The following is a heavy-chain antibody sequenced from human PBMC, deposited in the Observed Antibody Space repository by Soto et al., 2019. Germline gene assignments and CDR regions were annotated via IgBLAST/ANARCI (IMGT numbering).Heavy chain of an antibody. Sequence: ASVKVSCKASGGTFSTFGFSWVRQAPGQGLEWMGGIIPFFGTAKYSQKFEDRITVTADESTSTVYMDLTSLTSEDTAIYYCARSAPMDAGDKYYYDFWGQGALVTVSS. CDR3: ARSAPMDAGDKYYYDF. CDR1: GGTFSTFG. D-gene: IGHD3-16*01. J-gene: IGHJ4*02. V-gene: IGHV1-69*13. CDR2: IIPFFGTA.